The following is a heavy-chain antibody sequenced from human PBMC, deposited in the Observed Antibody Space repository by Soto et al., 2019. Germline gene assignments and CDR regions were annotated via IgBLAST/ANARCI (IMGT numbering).Heavy chain of an antibody. CDR3: ARAGYSSGWAEAFDYFDY. CDR2: IYYSGST. CDR1: GGSISSYY. V-gene: IGHV4-59*01. D-gene: IGHD6-19*01. J-gene: IGHJ4*02. Sequence: SETLSLTCTVSGGSISSYYWSWIRQPPGKGLEWIGYIYYSGSTNYNPSLKSRVTISVDTSKNQFSLKLSSVTAADTAVYYCARAGYSSGWAEAFDYFDYWGQGTLVTVSS.